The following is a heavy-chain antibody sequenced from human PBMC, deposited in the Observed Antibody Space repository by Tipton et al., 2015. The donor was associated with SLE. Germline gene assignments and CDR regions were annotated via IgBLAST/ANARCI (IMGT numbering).Heavy chain of an antibody. J-gene: IGHJ4*02. D-gene: IGHD6-19*01. CDR3: ARQGGQWLDFDY. CDR2: IYYSGST. Sequence: TLPLTCTVSGGSISGYYWTWLRQPPGKGLEWIGHIYYSGSTNYNPSLKSRVTISLDTSKNQFSLKLSSVTAADTAVYYCARQGGQWLDFDYWGQGTLVTVSS. V-gene: IGHV4-59*08. CDR1: GGSISGYY.